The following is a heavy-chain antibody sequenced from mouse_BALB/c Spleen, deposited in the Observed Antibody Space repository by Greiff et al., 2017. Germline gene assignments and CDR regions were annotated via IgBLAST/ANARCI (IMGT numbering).Heavy chain of an antibody. Sequence: QVQLLQSGAELVKPGAPVKMSCKASFYTFTCYSMHLVKQRPGKGLEWIGYINTSTGYTEYNQKVKEKATLTADKSSSTAYMQLSSLTSEDSAVYYCARAYGYDEVYFDYWGQGTLVTVSA. CDR3: ARAYGYDEVYFDY. D-gene: IGHD2-2*01. J-gene: IGHJ3*01. CDR2: INTSTGYT. CDR1: FYTFTCYS. V-gene: IGHV1-4*01.